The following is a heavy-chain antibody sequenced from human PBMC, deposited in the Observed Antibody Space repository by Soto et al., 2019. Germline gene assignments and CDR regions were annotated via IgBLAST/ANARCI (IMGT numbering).Heavy chain of an antibody. Sequence: EVLLLESGGGLVQPGGSLRLSCAASGFTFSNYDMGWVRQAPGKGLELVSFISGSGSGPYYADSVKGLFTISRDNAENTLYLQMNSLRVEDTAVYYFAKLQSWRARDYWGQGTLVTVSS. D-gene: IGHD6-13*01. J-gene: IGHJ4*02. V-gene: IGHV3-23*01. CDR2: ISGSGSGP. CDR3: AKLQSWRARDY. CDR1: GFTFSNYD.